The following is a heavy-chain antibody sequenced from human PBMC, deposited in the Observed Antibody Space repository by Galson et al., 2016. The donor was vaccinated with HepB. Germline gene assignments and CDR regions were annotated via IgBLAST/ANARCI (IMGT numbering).Heavy chain of an antibody. Sequence: SLRLSCAASGFTFSNYAMSWVRQAPGKGLEWVSAISGSTGRTYYADSVKGHFTISSDNYKNTLYLQMNSLRAGDTALYYCAKESPMNAGGAFDIWGQGTMVTVSS. J-gene: IGHJ3*02. CDR3: AKESPMNAGGAFDI. CDR1: GFTFSNYA. CDR2: ISGSTGRT. V-gene: IGHV3-23*01. D-gene: IGHD1-1*01.